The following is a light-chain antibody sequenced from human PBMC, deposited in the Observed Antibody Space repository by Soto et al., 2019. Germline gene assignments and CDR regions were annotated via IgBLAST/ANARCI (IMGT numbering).Light chain of an antibody. J-gene: IGKJ1*01. CDR1: QSVSSSY. CDR3: QQYGRSWWT. CDR2: GAS. Sequence: EIVLTQSPGTLSLSPGERATLSCRTSQSVSSSYLAWYQQKPGQAPRLLIYGASSRATGIPDRFSGSGSGTDFTLTIGRLEPEDFAVYYCQQYGRSWWTFGQGTKVEIK. V-gene: IGKV3-20*01.